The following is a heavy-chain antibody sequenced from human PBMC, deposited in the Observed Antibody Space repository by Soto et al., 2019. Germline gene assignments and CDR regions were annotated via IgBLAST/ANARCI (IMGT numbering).Heavy chain of an antibody. CDR2: IYHSGST. J-gene: IGHJ5*02. Sequence: SENLSLTCAVSGGSISRGGYSWSWIRQPPGKGLEWIGYIYHSGSTYYNPSLKSRVTISVDRSKNQFSLKLSSVTAADTAVYYCARVPDRWGQGTLVTVS. D-gene: IGHD2-2*01. CDR3: ARVPDR. CDR1: GGSISRGGYS. V-gene: IGHV4-30-2*01.